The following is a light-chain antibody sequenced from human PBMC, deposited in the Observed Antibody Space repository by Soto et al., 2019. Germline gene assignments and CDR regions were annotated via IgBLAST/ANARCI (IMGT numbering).Light chain of an antibody. V-gene: IGKV4-1*01. CDR2: WAS. J-gene: IGKJ4*01. CDR1: QSVLSTSNNKNY. CDR3: QQHFTAPLT. Sequence: DIVMTQSRDSLAVSLGERATINCKSSQSVLSTSNNKNYLSWHQQKPGQPPRLLIYWASTRESGVPDRFSGSGSGTDFTLTISSLQAEDVAIYYCQQHFTAPLTFGGGTKVDIK.